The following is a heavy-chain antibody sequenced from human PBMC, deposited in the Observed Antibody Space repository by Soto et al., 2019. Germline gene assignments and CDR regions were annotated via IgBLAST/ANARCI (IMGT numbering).Heavy chain of an antibody. V-gene: IGHV3-30*18. D-gene: IGHD3-3*01. CDR3: AKDDGFWSGYYDY. CDR2: ISYDGSNK. Sequence: VQLVESGGGVVQPGRSLRLSCAASGFTFSSYGMHWVRQAPGKGLEWVAVISYDGSNKYYADSVKGRFTISRDNSKNTLYLQMNSLRAEDTAVYYCAKDDGFWSGYYDYWGQGTLVTVSS. CDR1: GFTFSSYG. J-gene: IGHJ4*02.